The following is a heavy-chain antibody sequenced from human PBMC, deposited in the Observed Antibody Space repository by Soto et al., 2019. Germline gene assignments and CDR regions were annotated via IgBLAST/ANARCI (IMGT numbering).Heavy chain of an antibody. V-gene: IGHV3-30*18. CDR1: GFTFSSYG. J-gene: IGHJ4*02. Sequence: PGGSLRLSCAASGFTFSSYGTHWVRQAPGKGLEWVAVISYDGSNKYYADSVKGRFTISRDNSKNTLYLQMNSLRAEDTAVYYCAKNRDIVVVPAATDYWGQGTLVTVSS. CDR3: AKNRDIVVVPAATDY. CDR2: ISYDGSNK. D-gene: IGHD2-2*01.